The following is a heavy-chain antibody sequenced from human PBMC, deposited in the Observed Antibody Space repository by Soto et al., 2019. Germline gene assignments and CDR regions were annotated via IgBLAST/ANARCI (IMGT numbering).Heavy chain of an antibody. Sequence: QVQLVQSGAEVKKSGASVKVSCKASGYTFTSYDFNWVRQATGQGLEWMGWMNPNSGNTGYAQKFQGRVTMTRNTSISTAYMELSSLRSEDTAVYYCARGSLLYGDSVWGRSWYFDLWGRGTLVTVSS. CDR3: ARGSLLYGDSVWGRSWYFDL. V-gene: IGHV1-8*01. D-gene: IGHD4-17*01. J-gene: IGHJ2*01. CDR1: GYTFTSYD. CDR2: MNPNSGNT.